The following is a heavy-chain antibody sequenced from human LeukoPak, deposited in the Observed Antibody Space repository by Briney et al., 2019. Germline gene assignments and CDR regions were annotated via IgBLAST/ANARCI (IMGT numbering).Heavy chain of an antibody. CDR2: INPSGGST. J-gene: IGHJ4*02. D-gene: IGHD5-12*01. CDR1: GYTFTSYY. Sequence: EASVKVSCKASGYTFTSYYMHWVRQAPGQGLEWMGIINPSGGSTSYAQKFQGRVTITADKSTSTACMELSSLRSEDTAVYYCAGGRYSGYEIQRGYYFDYWGQGTLVTVSS. V-gene: IGHV1-46*01. CDR3: AGGRYSGYEIQRGYYFDY.